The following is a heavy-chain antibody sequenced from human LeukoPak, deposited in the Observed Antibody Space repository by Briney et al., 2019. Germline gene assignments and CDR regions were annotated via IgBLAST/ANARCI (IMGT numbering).Heavy chain of an antibody. V-gene: IGHV3-73*01. CDR1: GFTFSGSA. Sequence: PGGSLRLSCAASGFTFSGSAMHWVRQASGKGLEWVGRIRSKANSYATAYAASVKGRFTISRDDSKNTAYLQMNSLKTEDTAVYYCTRPESAREDGYYYYYGMDVWGQGTTVTVSS. CDR2: IRSKANSYAT. J-gene: IGHJ6*02. CDR3: TRPESAREDGYYYYYGMDV.